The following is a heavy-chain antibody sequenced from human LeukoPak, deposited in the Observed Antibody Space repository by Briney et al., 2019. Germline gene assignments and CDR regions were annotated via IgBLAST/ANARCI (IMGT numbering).Heavy chain of an antibody. D-gene: IGHD3-3*01. CDR2: IKQDGSEK. J-gene: IGHJ4*02. CDR3: ARGHYDHA. CDR1: GFSFSSHG. V-gene: IGHV3-7*01. Sequence: GGSLRLSCAASGFSFSSHGMSWVRQAPGKGLEWVANIKQDGSEKYYVDSVKGRFTISRDNAKNSVYLQVNNLRAEDTAVYYCARGHYDHAWGRGTLVTVSS.